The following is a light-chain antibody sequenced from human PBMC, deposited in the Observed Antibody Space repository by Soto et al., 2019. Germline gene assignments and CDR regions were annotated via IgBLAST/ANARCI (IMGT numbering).Light chain of an antibody. CDR1: QSVNSN. J-gene: IGKJ5*01. Sequence: EIVMTQSPATLSVSPGERVTLSCRASQSVNSNLAWYQHKPGQAPRLLIYGASTRANGIPVNFSGSGSGTELTLTISSLQSEDFAVYYCQQYNNWLTITFGQGTRLEIK. CDR2: GAS. V-gene: IGKV3-15*01. CDR3: QQYNNWLTIT.